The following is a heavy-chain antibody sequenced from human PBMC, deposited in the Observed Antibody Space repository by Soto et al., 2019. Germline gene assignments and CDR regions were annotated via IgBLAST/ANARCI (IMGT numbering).Heavy chain of an antibody. V-gene: IGHV1-2*04. CDR2: INPNSGGT. CDR1: GYRFTSYG. Sequence: ASVKVSCKASGYRFTSYGIGWVRQAPGQGLEWMGWINPNSGGTNYAQKFQGWVTMTRDTSISTAYMELSRLTSDDTAVYYCGRAIGYCSGGSCPHTYYYMDVWGQGTTVTVSS. CDR3: GRAIGYCSGGSCPHTYYYMDV. J-gene: IGHJ6*02. D-gene: IGHD2-15*01.